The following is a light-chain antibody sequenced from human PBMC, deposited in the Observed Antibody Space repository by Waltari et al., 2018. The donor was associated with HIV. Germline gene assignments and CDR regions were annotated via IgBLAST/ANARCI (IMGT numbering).Light chain of an antibody. Sequence: SYELTQPPSVSVSPGQTASITCSGDQLGDRYACWYQQKPGQSPVLVIYQDSKRPSVIPERFSGSNSGNTATLTISGTQAMDEADYYCQAWDSSTVVFGGGTKLTVL. V-gene: IGLV3-1*01. CDR3: QAWDSSTVV. CDR1: QLGDRY. CDR2: QDS. J-gene: IGLJ2*01.